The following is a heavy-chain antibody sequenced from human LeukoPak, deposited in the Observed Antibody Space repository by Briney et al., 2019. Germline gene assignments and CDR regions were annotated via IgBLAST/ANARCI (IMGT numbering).Heavy chain of an antibody. CDR2: INPNSGGT. J-gene: IGHJ6*04. V-gene: IGHV1-2*02. CDR3: ARLVDIVVGPSVDV. Sequence: GASVKVSCKASGYTFTGYYMHWVRQAPGQGLEWMGWINPNSGGTNYTQKIQGRVTMTRDTSISTAYMELSRLRSDDTAVYYCARLVDIVVGPSVDVWGKGTTVTVSS. D-gene: IGHD2-2*01. CDR1: GYTFTGYY.